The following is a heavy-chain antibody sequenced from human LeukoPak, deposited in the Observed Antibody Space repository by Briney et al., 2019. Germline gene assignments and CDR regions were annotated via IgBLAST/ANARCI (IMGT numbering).Heavy chain of an antibody. CDR1: GGSFSGRY. D-gene: IGHD1-1*01. V-gene: IGHV4-34*01. Sequence: PSETLSLTYAVYGGSFSGRYWSWVRQPPGEGLEWIGQISPSGSTTYNPSLESRVTISLDTSKNQFSLRLSSVTAADTAVYYCARHGGYDFDYWGQGTLVTVSS. CDR2: ISPSGST. CDR3: ARHGGYDFDY. J-gene: IGHJ4*02.